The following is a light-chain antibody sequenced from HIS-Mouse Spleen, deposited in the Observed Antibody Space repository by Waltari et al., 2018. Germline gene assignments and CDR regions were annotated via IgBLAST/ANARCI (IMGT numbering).Light chain of an antibody. V-gene: IGKV1-8*01. CDR1: QGISSY. Sequence: AIRMTQSPSSLSASTGDRVTITCRASQGISSYLAWYQQKPGKAPKLLIYAASTWQSGVPSRFSGRGSGTEFTLTISCLQSEDFATYYCQQYYSYPRTFGQGTKVEIK. CDR3: QQYYSYPRT. J-gene: IGKJ1*01. CDR2: AAS.